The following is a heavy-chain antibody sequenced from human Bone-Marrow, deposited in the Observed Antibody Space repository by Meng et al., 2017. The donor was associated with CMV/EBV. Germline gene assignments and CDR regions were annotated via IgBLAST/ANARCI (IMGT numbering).Heavy chain of an antibody. CDR2: IYPGDSDT. J-gene: IGHJ4*02. Sequence: GESLKISCQGFGYSFSTYWIGWVRQMPGKGLEWMGIIYPGDSDTRYSPSFQGQVTISSDKAISIPYLQWSSLKASDNAMYYCARLGTPPRGRTFDYWGQGTLVTVSS. CDR1: GYSFSTYW. V-gene: IGHV5-51*01. D-gene: IGHD1-1*01. CDR3: ARLGTPPRGRTFDY.